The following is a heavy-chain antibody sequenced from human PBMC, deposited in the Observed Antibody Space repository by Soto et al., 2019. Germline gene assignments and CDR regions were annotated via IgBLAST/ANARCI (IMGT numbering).Heavy chain of an antibody. CDR3: ARLFGMVAAAGRLNYFDY. V-gene: IGHV5-51*01. CDR2: IYPGDSDT. Sequence: PGESLKISCKGSGYSFTSYWIGWVRQMNGKGLEWMGIIYPGDSDTRYSPSFQGQVTISADKSISTAYLQWSSLKASDTAMYYCARLFGMVAAAGRLNYFDYWGQGTLVTVSS. J-gene: IGHJ4*02. D-gene: IGHD6-13*01. CDR1: GYSFTSYW.